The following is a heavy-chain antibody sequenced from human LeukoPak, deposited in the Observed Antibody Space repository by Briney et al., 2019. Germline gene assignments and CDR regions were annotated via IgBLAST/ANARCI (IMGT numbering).Heavy chain of an antibody. Sequence: SETLSLTCTVSGGSISSSNDYWGWIRQPPGKGLQWVGSIYCSGSTYYNPSLRSRVSISVAPSKNQFSLKLNSVTAADTAVYYCERRFESWGQGTLVTVSS. CDR1: GGSISSSNDY. CDR2: IYCSGST. CDR3: ERRFES. J-gene: IGHJ4*02. V-gene: IGHV4-39*01.